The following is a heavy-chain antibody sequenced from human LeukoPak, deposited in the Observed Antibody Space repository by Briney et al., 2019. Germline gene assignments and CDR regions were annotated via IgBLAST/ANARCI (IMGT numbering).Heavy chain of an antibody. Sequence: GGSLRLSCAASGFTFSSYAMSWVRQAPGKGLEWVSAISGSGGSTYYADSVKGRFTISRDNSKNTLYLQMNSLRVEDTAVYYCAKGDMIVVVPTDYWGQGTLVTVSS. J-gene: IGHJ4*02. V-gene: IGHV3-23*01. CDR3: AKGDMIVVVPTDY. CDR1: GFTFSSYA. CDR2: ISGSGGST. D-gene: IGHD3-22*01.